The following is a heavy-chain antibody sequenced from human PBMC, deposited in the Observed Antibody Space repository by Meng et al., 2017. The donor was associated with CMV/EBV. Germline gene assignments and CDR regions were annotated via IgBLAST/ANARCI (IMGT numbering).Heavy chain of an antibody. CDR2: INHSGST. J-gene: IGHJ4*02. V-gene: IGHV4-34*01. CDR3: ARRDYSNHYYFDY. D-gene: IGHD4-11*01. Sequence: QVQPQEWGAGLLKASEAPAPTCAVFGGFFGGYYWSWIRQPPGKGLEWIGEINHSGSTNYNPSLKSRVTISVDTSKNQFSLKLSSVTAADTAVYYCARRDYSNHYYFDYWGQGTLVTVSS. CDR1: GGFFGGYY.